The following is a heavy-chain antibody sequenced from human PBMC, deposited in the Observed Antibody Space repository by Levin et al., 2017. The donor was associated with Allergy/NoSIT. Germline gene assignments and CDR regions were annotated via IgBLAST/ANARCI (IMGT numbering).Heavy chain of an antibody. Sequence: GPTLVKPTQTLTLTFTFSGFSLSTSGVGVGWIRQPPGKALEWLALIYWDDDKRYSPSLKSRLTITKDTSKNQVVLTMTNMDPVDTATYYCAHRRGYYDILTGYWDFDYWGQGTLVTVSS. J-gene: IGHJ4*02. CDR3: AHRRGYYDILTGYWDFDY. CDR1: GFSLSTSGVG. D-gene: IGHD3-9*01. V-gene: IGHV2-5*02. CDR2: IYWDDDK.